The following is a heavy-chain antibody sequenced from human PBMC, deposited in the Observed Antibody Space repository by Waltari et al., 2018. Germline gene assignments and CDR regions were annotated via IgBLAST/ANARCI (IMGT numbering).Heavy chain of an antibody. CDR3: AREWSNATTWFGGYFDL. J-gene: IGHJ4*02. CDR1: GFTVRDNY. V-gene: IGHV3-53*01. D-gene: IGHD3-16*01. CDR2: IYNDGST. Sequence: EEQLVESGGRLVQSGGSLRLSCAASGFTVRDNYMTWVRQAPGKGLEWGSGIYNDGSTFYAEAVKGRFTIAREISRNEVSLQMHSVRGDDGGIYYCAREWSNATTWFGGYFDLWGQGTQVIVSS.